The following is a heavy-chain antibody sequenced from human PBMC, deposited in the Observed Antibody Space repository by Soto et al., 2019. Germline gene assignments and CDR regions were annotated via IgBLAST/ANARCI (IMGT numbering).Heavy chain of an antibody. CDR3: ARDLAYCGGDCYSHAFDI. CDR1: GFTFSSYA. V-gene: IGHV3-64*01. J-gene: IGHJ3*02. CDR2: ISSNGGST. Sequence: EVQLVESGGGLVQPGGSLRLSCAASGFTFSSYAMHWVRQAPGKGLEYVSAISSNGGSTYYANSVKGRFTISRDNXKXTXSLQMGSLRAEDMAVYYCARDLAYCGGDCYSHAFDIWGQGTMVTVSS. D-gene: IGHD2-21*02.